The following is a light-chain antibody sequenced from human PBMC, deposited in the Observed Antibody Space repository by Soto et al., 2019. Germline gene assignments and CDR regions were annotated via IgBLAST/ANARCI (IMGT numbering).Light chain of an antibody. J-gene: IGKJ4*01. CDR3: QQRSNWPLT. Sequence: EIVLTQSPDTLSLSPGDRASLSCRASQSVSSEYLVWYQQKPGQAPRLLIYGASSRATGIPVRFSGSGSGTDFTLTISRLEPEDFAVYYCQQRSNWPLTFGGGTKVDIK. CDR2: GAS. V-gene: IGKV3D-20*02. CDR1: QSVSSEY.